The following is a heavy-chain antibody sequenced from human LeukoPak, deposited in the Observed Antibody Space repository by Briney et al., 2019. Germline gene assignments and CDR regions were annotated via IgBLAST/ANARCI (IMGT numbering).Heavy chain of an antibody. CDR1: GGSISSYY. D-gene: IGHD1-26*01. J-gene: IGHJ3*02. Sequence: SETLSLTCIVSGGSISSYYWSWIRQPPGKGLEWIGYIYYTGSTNYNPSLKSRVTVSVDTSKNQLSLKLRSVTAADTAVYYCARQDSGTYLNPLDIWGQGTVVTVSS. CDR3: ARQDSGTYLNPLDI. CDR2: IYYTGST. V-gene: IGHV4-59*08.